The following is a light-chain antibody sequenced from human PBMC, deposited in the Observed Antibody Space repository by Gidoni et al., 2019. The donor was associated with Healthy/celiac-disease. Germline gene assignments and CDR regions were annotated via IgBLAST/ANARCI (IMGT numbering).Light chain of an antibody. J-gene: IGLJ7*01. CDR1: SSTIGSNT. CDR3: AAWDDSLNGAV. Sequence: QSVLTQPPSASGTPGQRVTISCSGSSSTIGSNTVNWYQQLPGTAPKLLLYSNNQRPSGVPDRFSCSKSGTSASLAISGLQSEDEADYYCAAWDDSLNGAVFGGGTQLTVL. V-gene: IGLV1-44*01. CDR2: SNN.